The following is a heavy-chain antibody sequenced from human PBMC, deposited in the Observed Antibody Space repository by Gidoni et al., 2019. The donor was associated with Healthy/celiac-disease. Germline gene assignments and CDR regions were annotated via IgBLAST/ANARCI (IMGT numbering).Heavy chain of an antibody. V-gene: IGHV3-21*01. Sequence: EVQLVEYGGGRVKPGGSRRLYCAAAGFTFSSYSMNWVRQAPGQGLEWVSSISSSSSYLYYADSVKGRFTISRDNATNSLYLQMNSLRAEDTAVYYCARDKDDFWSGYLFDYWGQGPLVTVSS. CDR2: ISSSSSYL. CDR3: ARDKDDFWSGYLFDY. J-gene: IGHJ4*02. D-gene: IGHD3-3*01. CDR1: GFTFSSYS.